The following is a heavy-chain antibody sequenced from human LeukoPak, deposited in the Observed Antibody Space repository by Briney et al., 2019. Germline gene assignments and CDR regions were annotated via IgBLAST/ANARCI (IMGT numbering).Heavy chain of an antibody. CDR2: IKQDGSEK. V-gene: IGHV3-7*01. CDR1: GFRFSSYW. Sequence: PGGSLRLSCAVSGFRFSSYWMSWLRQAPGKGLEWVANIKQDGSEKNYVDSVKGRFTISRDNAKNSLYLQMNSLRAEDTAVYYCARDEVGPPPEAYWGQGTLVTVSS. J-gene: IGHJ4*02. CDR3: ARDEVGPPPEAY. D-gene: IGHD4-23*01.